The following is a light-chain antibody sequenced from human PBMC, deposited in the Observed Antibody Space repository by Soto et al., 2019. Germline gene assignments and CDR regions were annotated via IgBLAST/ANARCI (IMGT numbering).Light chain of an antibody. V-gene: IGLV1-44*01. CDR2: NND. CDR1: NSNIGSNT. Sequence: QSVLTQATSASGTPGQRVTISCSGSNSNIGSNTVSWYQQVPGTAPKVLIYNNDQRPSGVPDRLSGSKSGTSASLAIGGLQSEDEADYYCAAWDGSLNGWVFGGGTKVTAL. CDR3: AAWDGSLNGWV. J-gene: IGLJ3*02.